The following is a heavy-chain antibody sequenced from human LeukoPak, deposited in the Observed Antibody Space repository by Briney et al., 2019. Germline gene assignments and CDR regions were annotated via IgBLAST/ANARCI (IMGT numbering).Heavy chain of an antibody. D-gene: IGHD3-22*01. J-gene: IGHJ4*02. CDR2: IWYDGSNK. Sequence: GGSLRLSCAASGFTFSSYGMHWVRQPPGKGREWVAVIWYDGSNKYYADSVKGRFTISRDNSKNTLYLQMNSLRAEDTAVYYCARDPDSSASHWGQGTLVTVSS. CDR3: ARDPDSSASH. CDR1: GFTFSSYG. V-gene: IGHV3-33*01.